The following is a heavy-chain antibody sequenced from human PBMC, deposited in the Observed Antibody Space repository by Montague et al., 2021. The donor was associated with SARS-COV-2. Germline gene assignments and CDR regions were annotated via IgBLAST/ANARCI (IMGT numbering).Heavy chain of an antibody. CDR2: SYHGGST. D-gene: IGHD2-15*01. J-gene: IGHJ6*03. CDR1: GTAFSGYD. Sequence: SETLSLTCAVHGTAFSGYDWNWIRQPPGKGLGWVGESYHGGSTEYNPSLKIRVTVSADTAKNQFSLKLTSVAAADTAVYYCARLRDGVVPSPIQGVGPYYFYYYMDVWGRGTPVTVSS. CDR3: ARLRDGVVPSPIQGVGPYYFYYYMDV. V-gene: IGHV4-34*01.